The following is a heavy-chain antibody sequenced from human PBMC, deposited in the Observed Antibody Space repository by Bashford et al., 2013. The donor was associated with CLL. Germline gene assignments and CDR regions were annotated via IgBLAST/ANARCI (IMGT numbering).Heavy chain of an antibody. CDR3: ATALSTTCP. J-gene: IGHJ4*02. D-gene: IGHD1-14*01. CDR2: ISGSGDKT. V-gene: IGHV3-23*01. Sequence: GSLRLSCAGSGFTFDRFGMSWVRQAPGKGLEWVSGISGSGDKTYYADSVKGRFTISRDNSKNTLFLQMNTLKTDDTAVYFCATALSTTCPWGQGTLVTVSS. CDR1: GFTFDRFG.